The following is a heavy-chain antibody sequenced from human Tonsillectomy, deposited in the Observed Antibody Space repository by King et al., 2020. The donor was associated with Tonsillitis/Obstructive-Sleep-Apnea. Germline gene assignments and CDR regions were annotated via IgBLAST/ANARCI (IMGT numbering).Heavy chain of an antibody. Sequence: QLVQSGGGLVQPGGSLRLYCAASGFTFRSYWMSWVRQAPGKGLEWVANIEQDGSEKYYVDSVKGRFAISRDNAKNSLHLQMNSLRAEDTAVYYCARDPDYADYWGQGTLVTVSS. D-gene: IGHD4-17*01. J-gene: IGHJ4*02. V-gene: IGHV3-7*03. CDR3: ARDPDYADY. CDR2: IEQDGSEK. CDR1: GFTFRSYW.